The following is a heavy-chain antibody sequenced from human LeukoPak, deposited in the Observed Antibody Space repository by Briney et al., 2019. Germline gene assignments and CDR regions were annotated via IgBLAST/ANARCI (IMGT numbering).Heavy chain of an antibody. D-gene: IGHD3-3*01. Sequence: PGGSLRLSCAASGFTFSSYSMNWVRQAPGKGLEWVSYISSGSRTMYYADSMKGRFTISRDNAKNSLSLQMNSLRAEDTAVYYCAKRDDFWSGYFDYWGQGILVTVSS. CDR2: ISSGSRTM. J-gene: IGHJ4*02. CDR1: GFTFSSYS. V-gene: IGHV3-48*04. CDR3: AKRDDFWSGYFDY.